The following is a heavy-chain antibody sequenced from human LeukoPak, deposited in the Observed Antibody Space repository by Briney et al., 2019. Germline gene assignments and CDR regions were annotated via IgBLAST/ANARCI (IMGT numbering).Heavy chain of an antibody. CDR1: GGTFSSYA. D-gene: IGHD2-2*02. Sequence: SVKVSCKASGGTFSSYAISWVRQAPGQGLEWMGGIIPIFGTANYAQKFQGRVTITADESTSTAYMELSSLRSEDTAVYYCARARVGVVVVPAAIIVRDNYYYYMDVWGKGTTVTVSS. J-gene: IGHJ6*03. CDR3: ARARVGVVVVPAAIIVRDNYYYYMDV. CDR2: IIPIFGTA. V-gene: IGHV1-69*13.